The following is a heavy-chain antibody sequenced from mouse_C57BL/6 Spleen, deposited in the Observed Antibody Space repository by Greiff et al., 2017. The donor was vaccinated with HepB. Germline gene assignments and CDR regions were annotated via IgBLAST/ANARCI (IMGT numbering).Heavy chain of an antibody. V-gene: IGHV1-64*01. J-gene: IGHJ4*01. CDR3: ARSTWGAMDY. Sequence: QVQLQQSGAELVKPGASVKLSCKASGYTFTSYWMHWVKQRPGQGLEWIGMIHPNSGSTNYNEKFKSKATLTVDKSSSTAYMQLSSLTSEDSAVYYCARSTWGAMDYWGQGTSVTVSS. CDR1: GYTFTSYW. CDR2: IHPNSGST.